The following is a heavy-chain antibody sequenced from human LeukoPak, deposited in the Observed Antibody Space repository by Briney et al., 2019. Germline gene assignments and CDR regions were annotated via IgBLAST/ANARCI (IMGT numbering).Heavy chain of an antibody. CDR1: GYTFTSYY. CDR2: INPSGGST. J-gene: IGHJ4*02. V-gene: IGHV1-46*01. D-gene: IGHD5-18*01. Sequence: ASVKVSCKASGYTFTSYYMHWVRQAPGQGLEWMGIINPSGGSTSHAQKFQGRVTMTRDMSTSTVYMELRSLRSDDTAVYYCAREGSGYSYGDLDYWGQGTLVTVSS. CDR3: AREGSGYSYGDLDY.